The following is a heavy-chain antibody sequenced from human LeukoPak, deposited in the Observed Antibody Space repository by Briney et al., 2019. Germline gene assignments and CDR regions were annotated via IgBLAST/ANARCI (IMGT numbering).Heavy chain of an antibody. Sequence: GGSLRLSCVASGFTFRSYAMTWVRQAPGKGLEWVSSISGSGGTTYHADSVKGRFTISRDNSKNTLFLQMNTLRAEDTAVYYCAKDYGSSGFYYDYWGQGSLVTVSS. J-gene: IGHJ4*02. CDR3: AKDYGSSGFYYDY. V-gene: IGHV3-23*01. CDR2: ISGSGGTT. D-gene: IGHD3-22*01. CDR1: GFTFRSYA.